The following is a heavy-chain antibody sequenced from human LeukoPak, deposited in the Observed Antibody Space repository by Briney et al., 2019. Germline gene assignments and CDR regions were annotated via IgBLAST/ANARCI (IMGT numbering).Heavy chain of an antibody. CDR3: AKCVVVPAAAYYYYYYGMDV. CDR2: ISGSGGST. Sequence: GGSLRLSCAASGFTFSSYAMSWVRQAPGKGLEWVSAISGSGGSTYYADSVKGRFTISRDNSKNTLYLQMNSLRAGDTAVYYCAKCVVVPAAAYYYYYYGMDVWGQGTTVTVSS. J-gene: IGHJ6*02. D-gene: IGHD2-2*01. CDR1: GFTFSSYA. V-gene: IGHV3-23*01.